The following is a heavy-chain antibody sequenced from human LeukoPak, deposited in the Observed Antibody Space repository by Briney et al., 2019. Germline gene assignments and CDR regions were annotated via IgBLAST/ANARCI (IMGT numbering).Heavy chain of an antibody. CDR1: GFTFSSYS. CDR2: ISSSSSSI. D-gene: IGHD2-2*01. V-gene: IGHV3-48*01. Sequence: GGSLRLSCAASGFTFSSYSMTWVRQAPGKGLGWVSYISSSSSSIFYEDSVQGRFTISRDNAKNSLYLQMNSLRAEDTAVYYCARGPSSSTSWYYYYMDVWGKGTTVTVSS. CDR3: ARGPSSSTSWYYYYMDV. J-gene: IGHJ6*03.